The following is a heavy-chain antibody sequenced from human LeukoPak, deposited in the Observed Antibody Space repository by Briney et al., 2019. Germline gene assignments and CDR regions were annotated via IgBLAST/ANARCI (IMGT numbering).Heavy chain of an antibody. CDR3: AKHYYDSSGTPRYFDY. CDR1: GFTFTSYF. D-gene: IGHD3-22*01. V-gene: IGHV3-23*01. CDR2: IGGTNGRT. J-gene: IGHJ4*02. Sequence: GGSLRLSCAASGFTFTSYFMQWVRQAPGKGLEWVSAIGGTNGRTYYADSVKGRFTISRDNSKNTLYLQMNSLRDEDTAVYYCAKHYYDSSGTPRYFDYWGQGTLVTVSS.